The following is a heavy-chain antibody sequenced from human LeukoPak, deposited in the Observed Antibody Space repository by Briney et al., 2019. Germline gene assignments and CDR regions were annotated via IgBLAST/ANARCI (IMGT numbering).Heavy chain of an antibody. CDR1: GFTSSSYG. J-gene: IGHJ4*02. Sequence: GGSLRLSCAASGFTSSSYGMHWVRQAPGKGLEWVAVISYDGSNKFYVDSVKGRFTISRDNALNSLYLQMNSLRAEDTAIYYCARSIPYGTTWYGRSDYWGQGTLVTVSS. CDR3: ARSIPYGTTWYGRSDY. V-gene: IGHV3-30*03. CDR2: ISYDGSNK. D-gene: IGHD6-13*01.